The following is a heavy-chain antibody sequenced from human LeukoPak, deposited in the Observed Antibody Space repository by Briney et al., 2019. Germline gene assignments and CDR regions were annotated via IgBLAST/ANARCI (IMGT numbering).Heavy chain of an antibody. J-gene: IGHJ4*02. V-gene: IGHV1-69*05. CDR2: IIPIFGTA. CDR3: ARDTPYYYDSSGPLRY. D-gene: IGHD3-22*01. Sequence: SVKVSCKASGYTFTSYYMHWVRQAPGQGLEWMGRIIPIFGTANYAQKFQGRVTITTDESTSTAYMELSSLRSEDTAVYYCARDTPYYYDSSGPLRYWGQGTLVTVSS. CDR1: GYTFTSYY.